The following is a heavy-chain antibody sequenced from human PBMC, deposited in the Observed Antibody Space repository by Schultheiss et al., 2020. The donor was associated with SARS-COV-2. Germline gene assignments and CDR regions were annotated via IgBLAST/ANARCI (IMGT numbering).Heavy chain of an antibody. CDR2: IYYSGST. J-gene: IGHJ4*02. CDR1: GGSISSYY. D-gene: IGHD1-26*01. CDR3: ARQGDGSYRTFDY. Sequence: SETLSLTCTVSGGSISSYYWSWIRQPPGKGLEWIGYIYYSGSTNYNSSLKSRVTMSVDTSKNQFSLKLSSVTAADTAVYYCARQGDGSYRTFDYWGQGTLVTVSS. V-gene: IGHV4-59*08.